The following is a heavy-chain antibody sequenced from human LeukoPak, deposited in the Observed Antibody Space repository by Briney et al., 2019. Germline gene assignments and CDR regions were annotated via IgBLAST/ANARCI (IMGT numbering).Heavy chain of an antibody. CDR3: ARVLEPYYFDY. Sequence: GASVTVSCKASGYTFTGYYMHWVREAPGQGLEWMGWINPNSGGTNYAQKFQGRVTMTRDTSISTAYMERSRLRSDDTAVYYCARVLEPYYFDYWGQGTLVTVSS. V-gene: IGHV1-2*02. CDR1: GYTFTGYY. J-gene: IGHJ4*02. D-gene: IGHD1-1*01. CDR2: INPNSGGT.